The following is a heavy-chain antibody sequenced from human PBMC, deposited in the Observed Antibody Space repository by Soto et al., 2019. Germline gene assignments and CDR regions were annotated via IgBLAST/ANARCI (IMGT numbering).Heavy chain of an antibody. Sequence: PGGPLRLSCVASGFTFWGDWMGWVRQAPGKGLEWVANIKQDGSAKQYLDSVRGRFTISRDNSKNSVYLQMNSLRAEDTALYYCARDFYGGFSYGPGDNWGQGTLVTVSS. J-gene: IGHJ4*02. CDR3: ARDFYGGFSYGPGDN. CDR2: IKQDGSAK. CDR1: GFTFWGDW. D-gene: IGHD2-15*01. V-gene: IGHV3-7*01.